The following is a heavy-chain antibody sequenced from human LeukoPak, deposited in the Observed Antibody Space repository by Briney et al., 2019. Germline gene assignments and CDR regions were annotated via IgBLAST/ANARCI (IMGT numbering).Heavy chain of an antibody. J-gene: IGHJ6*03. CDR3: TTTGGNYYMDV. D-gene: IGHD1-14*01. V-gene: IGHV3-15*04. Sequence: PGGSLRLSCAASGFTFSSYGMHWVRQAPGKGLEWVGRIESKTDGGTTDYAPPVKGRFTISRDDSKNTLYLQMNSLKTEDTAVYYCTTTGGNYYMDVWGKGTTVTISS. CDR2: IESKTDGGTT. CDR1: GFTFSSYG.